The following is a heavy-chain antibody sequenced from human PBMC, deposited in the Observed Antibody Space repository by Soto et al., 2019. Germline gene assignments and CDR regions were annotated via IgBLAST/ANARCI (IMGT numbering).Heavy chain of an antibody. Sequence: TSETLFLTCIVSGGSISSGGYYWSWIRQHPGKGLEWIGYIYYSGSTYYNPSLKSRVTISVHTSNSQFSLELSSVTAADTAVYYCARGLITGSHYSGGWYYFDSWGQGTQVTVSS. V-gene: IGHV4-31*03. CDR2: IYYSGST. CDR3: ARGLITGSHYSGGWYYFDS. J-gene: IGHJ4*02. CDR1: GGSISSGGYY. D-gene: IGHD6-19*01.